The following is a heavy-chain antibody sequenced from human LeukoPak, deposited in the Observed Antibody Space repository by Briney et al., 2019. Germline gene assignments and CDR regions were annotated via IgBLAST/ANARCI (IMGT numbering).Heavy chain of an antibody. J-gene: IGHJ6*03. V-gene: IGHV4-38-2*01. CDR2: IYHSGST. CDR1: GYSISSGYY. Sequence: SETLSLTCAVSGYSISSGYYWGWNRQPPGKGLEWIGSIYHSGSTYYNPSLKSRVTISVDTSKNQFSLKLSSVTAADTAVYYCARLTYTSCYEGYCYYYYMDVWGKGTTVTVSS. D-gene: IGHD2-2*01. CDR3: ARLTYTSCYEGYCYYYYMDV.